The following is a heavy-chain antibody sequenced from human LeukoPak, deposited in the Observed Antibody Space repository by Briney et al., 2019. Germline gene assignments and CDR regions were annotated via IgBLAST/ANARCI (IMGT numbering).Heavy chain of an antibody. D-gene: IGHD3-9*01. J-gene: IGHJ4*02. Sequence: GGSLRLSCAASGFIFSKYGMNWVRQAPGRGLEWVANINEDGSGTYYVDSVKGRFTISRDNARNSLYLQMNSLRAEDTAVYYCARDRPLTNWGQGTLVTVSS. CDR1: GFIFSKYG. V-gene: IGHV3-7*04. CDR3: ARDRPLTN. CDR2: INEDGSGT.